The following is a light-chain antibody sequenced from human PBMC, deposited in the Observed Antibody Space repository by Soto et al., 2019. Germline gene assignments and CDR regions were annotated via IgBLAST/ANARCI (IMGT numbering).Light chain of an antibody. CDR1: SSNIGADYD. CDR2: DDT. CDR3: QSYDSSVSDSGVI. Sequence: QSVLTQPPSVSGAPGQRVTISRTGTSSNIGADYDVQWYQQVPGTAPKLLIYDDTIRPSGVPDRFSGSKSGTSATLAITGLQAEDEADYYWQSYDSSVSDSGVIFGGGTKLTVL. J-gene: IGLJ2*01. V-gene: IGLV1-40*01.